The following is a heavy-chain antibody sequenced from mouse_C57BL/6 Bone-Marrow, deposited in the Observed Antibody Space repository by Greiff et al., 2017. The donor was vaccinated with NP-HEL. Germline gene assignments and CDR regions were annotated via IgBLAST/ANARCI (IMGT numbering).Heavy chain of an antibody. J-gene: IGHJ1*03. CDR1: GYTFTSYW. CDR3: ARGLLRLRYFDV. CDR2: IYPGGGYT. D-gene: IGHD1-2*01. Sequence: QVQLQQPGAELVRPGTSVKLSCKASGYTFTSYWMHWVKQRPGHGLEWIGDIYPGGGYTNYNEKFKGKATLTADKSSSTAYMQFSSLTSEDSAIYYCARGLLRLRYFDVWGTGTTVTVSS. V-gene: IGHV1-63*01.